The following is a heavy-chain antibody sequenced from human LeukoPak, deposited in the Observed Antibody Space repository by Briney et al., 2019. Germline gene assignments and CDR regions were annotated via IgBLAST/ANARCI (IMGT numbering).Heavy chain of an antibody. CDR1: GYTFTSYY. CDR2: INPNDGST. J-gene: IGHJ5*02. V-gene: IGHV1-46*01. Sequence: ASVKVSCKASGYTFTSYYMHWVRQAPGQGLEWMGIINPNDGSTSYAQRFQGRATMTRDMSTSTVYMELSSLRSEDTAVYYCARDTVEVDDYSNYRSANWFDPGGQGTLVTVSA. D-gene: IGHD4-11*01. CDR3: ARDTVEVDDYSNYRSANWFDP.